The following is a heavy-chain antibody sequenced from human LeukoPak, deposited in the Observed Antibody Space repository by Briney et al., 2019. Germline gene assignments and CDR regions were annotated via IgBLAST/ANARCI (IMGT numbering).Heavy chain of an antibody. D-gene: IGHD1-26*01. J-gene: IGHJ4*02. Sequence: PGGSLRLSCAASGFTFSTYWMTWVRQAPGKGLEWVANIKPDGSEKYYVDSVKGRFTISRDNARHSLYLQMNSLRDEDTAIYYCARRDTGSYSLPFDYWGQGTLVTVSS. CDR1: GFTFSTYW. CDR2: IKPDGSEK. CDR3: ARRDTGSYSLPFDY. V-gene: IGHV3-7*05.